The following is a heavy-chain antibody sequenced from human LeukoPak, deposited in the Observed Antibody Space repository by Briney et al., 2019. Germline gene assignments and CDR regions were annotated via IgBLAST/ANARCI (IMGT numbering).Heavy chain of an antibody. CDR1: GFTFSSYS. CDR3: ASSITGTTGDY. V-gene: IGHV3-21*01. J-gene: IGHJ4*02. CDR2: ISSSSSYI. Sequence: GGSLRLSCAASGFTFSSYSMNWVRQAPGKGLEWVSSISSSSSYIYYPDSVKGRFTISRDNAKNSLYLQMNSLRAEDTAVYYCASSITGTTGDYWGQGTLVTVSS. D-gene: IGHD1-7*01.